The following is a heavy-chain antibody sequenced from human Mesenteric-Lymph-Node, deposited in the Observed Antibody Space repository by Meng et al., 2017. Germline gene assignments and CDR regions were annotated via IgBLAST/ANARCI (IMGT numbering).Heavy chain of an antibody. Sequence: GSLRLSCTVSDGSISSGSYYWSWIRQPAGKGLEWIGYIYYSGSTNYNPSLKSRVTISVDTSKNQFSLKLSSVTAADTAVYYCARVLVLVGATTFDYWGQGTLVTVSS. CDR1: DGSISSGSYY. CDR3: ARVLVLVGATTFDY. V-gene: IGHV4-61*10. CDR2: IYYSGST. D-gene: IGHD1-26*01. J-gene: IGHJ4*02.